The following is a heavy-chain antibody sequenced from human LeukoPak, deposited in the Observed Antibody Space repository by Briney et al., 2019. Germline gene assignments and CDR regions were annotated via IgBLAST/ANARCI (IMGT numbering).Heavy chain of an antibody. D-gene: IGHD3-3*01. Sequence: GGSLRLSCAASGFTFSDYYMSWIRQAPGKGLEWVSYISSSGSTIYYADSVKGRFTISRDNAQNSLYLQMNSLRAEDTAVYYCASYDFWSGRRGNWFDPWGQGTLVTVTS. J-gene: IGHJ5*02. V-gene: IGHV3-11*04. CDR2: ISSSGSTI. CDR3: ASYDFWSGRRGNWFDP. CDR1: GFTFSDYY.